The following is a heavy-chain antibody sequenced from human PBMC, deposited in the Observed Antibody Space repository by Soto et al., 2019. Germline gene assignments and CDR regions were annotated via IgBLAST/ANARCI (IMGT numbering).Heavy chain of an antibody. D-gene: IGHD3-3*02. V-gene: IGHV3-15*01. CDR1: GFTFSNAW. Sequence: GGSLRLSCAASGFTFSNAWMSWVRQAPGKGLEWVGRIKSKTDGGTTDYAAPVKGRFTISRNDSKNTLYLQMNSLKTEDTAVYYCTKDALSRLDAFDIWGQVTMVTVSS. CDR3: TKDALSRLDAFDI. CDR2: IKSKTDGGTT. J-gene: IGHJ3*02.